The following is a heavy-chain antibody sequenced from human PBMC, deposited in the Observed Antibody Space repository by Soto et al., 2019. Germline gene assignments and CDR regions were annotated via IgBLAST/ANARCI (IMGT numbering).Heavy chain of an antibody. CDR1: GFTFSGSA. J-gene: IGHJ4*02. Sequence: EVQLVESGGGLVQPGGSLKLSCAASGFTFSGSAMHWVRQASGKGLEWVGGIRSKANSYATAYAASVKGRFTISRDDSKNTAYLQMNSLKTEDTAVYYCTISYNWNDFDYWGQGTLVTVSS. CDR3: TISYNWNDFDY. V-gene: IGHV3-73*02. D-gene: IGHD1-1*01. CDR2: IRSKANSYAT.